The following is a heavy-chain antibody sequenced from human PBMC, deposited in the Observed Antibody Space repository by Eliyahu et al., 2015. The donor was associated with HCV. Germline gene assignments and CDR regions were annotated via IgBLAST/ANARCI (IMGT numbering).Heavy chain of an antibody. Sequence: QVQLVQSGAEVKKPGASVKVSCKASGYTFTGYYMHWVRQAPGQGLEWMGWINPNSGGTNYAQKFQGRVTMTRDTSISTAYMELSRLRSDDTAVYYCARAPGDYYDSSGYYPPDYWGQGTLVTVSS. J-gene: IGHJ4*02. CDR2: INPNSGGT. CDR3: ARAPGDYYDSSGYYPPDY. D-gene: IGHD3-22*01. V-gene: IGHV1-2*02. CDR1: GYTFTGYY.